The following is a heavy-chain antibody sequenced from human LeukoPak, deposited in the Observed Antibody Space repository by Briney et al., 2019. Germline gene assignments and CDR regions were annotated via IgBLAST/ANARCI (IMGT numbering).Heavy chain of an antibody. CDR1: GFTFSDYY. V-gene: IGHV3-11*04. CDR3: AGVWFGEAFDY. CDR2: ISSSGSTI. Sequence: GGSLRLSCAASGFTFSDYYMSWIRQAPGKGLEWVSYISSSGSTIYYADSVKGRFTISRDNVKNSLYLQMNSLRAEDTAVYYCAGVWFGEAFDYWGQGTLVNVSS. D-gene: IGHD3-10*01. J-gene: IGHJ4*02.